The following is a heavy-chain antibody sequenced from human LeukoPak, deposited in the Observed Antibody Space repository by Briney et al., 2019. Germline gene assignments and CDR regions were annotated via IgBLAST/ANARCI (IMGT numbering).Heavy chain of an antibody. V-gene: IGHV4-39*07. D-gene: IGHD2-2*01. CDR2: INHSGST. Sequence: SETLSLTCTVSGGSIRSSYYYWGWIRQPPGKGLEWIGEINHSGSTNYNPSLKSRVTISVDTSKNQFSLKLSSVTAADTAVYYCARVVCSSTSCYLFDYWGQGTLVTVPS. CDR1: GGSIRSSYYY. J-gene: IGHJ4*02. CDR3: ARVVCSSTSCYLFDY.